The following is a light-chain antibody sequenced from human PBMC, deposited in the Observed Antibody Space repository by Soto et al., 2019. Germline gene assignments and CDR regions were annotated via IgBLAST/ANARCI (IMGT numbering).Light chain of an antibody. CDR3: QQYQKWPIT. CDR2: GAS. Sequence: EIVMTQSPATLSVSPGERATLSCRASQSVSSNLAWYQQKPGQAPRLLIYGASSRATGIPDRFSGSGSGTDFTLTISRLEPEDFAVYYCQQYQKWPITFGQGTRLEIK. CDR1: QSVSSN. J-gene: IGKJ5*01. V-gene: IGKV3D-15*01.